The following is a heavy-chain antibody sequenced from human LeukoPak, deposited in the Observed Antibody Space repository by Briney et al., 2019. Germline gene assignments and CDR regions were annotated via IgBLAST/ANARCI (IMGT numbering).Heavy chain of an antibody. CDR1: GFTFSNYW. J-gene: IGHJ4*02. CDR2: MNIDGSEK. D-gene: IGHD1-26*01. CDR3: ARDPVEWELLLDY. Sequence: GGSLRLSCAASGFTFSNYWMGWVRQAPGKRLEWVANMNIDGSEKYYADSVKGRFPISRDNARNSVYLQMASLRVEDTAVYYCARDPVEWELLLDYWGQGTLVTVSS. V-gene: IGHV3-7*01.